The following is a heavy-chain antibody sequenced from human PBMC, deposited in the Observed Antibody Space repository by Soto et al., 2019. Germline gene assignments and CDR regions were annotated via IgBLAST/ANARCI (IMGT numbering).Heavy chain of an antibody. J-gene: IGHJ5*02. Sequence: VGSLRLSCAASGFTFSSYAMHWARQAPGKGLEWVAVISYDGSNKYYADSVKGRFTISRDNSKNTLYLQMNSLRAEDTAVYYCARPGTSSPRGWFDPWGQGTLVTVSS. D-gene: IGHD2-2*01. CDR1: GFTFSSYA. V-gene: IGHV3-30-3*01. CDR2: ISYDGSNK. CDR3: ARPGTSSPRGWFDP.